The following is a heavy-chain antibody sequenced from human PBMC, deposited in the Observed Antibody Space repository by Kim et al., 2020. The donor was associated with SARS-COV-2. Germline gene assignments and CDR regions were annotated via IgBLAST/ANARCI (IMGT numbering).Heavy chain of an antibody. Sequence: SETLSLTCAVSGGSISSSNWWSWVRQPPGKGLEWIGEIYHSGSTNYNPSLKSRVTISVDKSKNQFSLKLSSVTAADTDVYYCARGEIVSRTRGLFDIWGQRTMVTVSS. J-gene: IGHJ3*02. CDR2: IYHSGST. V-gene: IGHV4-4*02. CDR1: GGSISSSNW. CDR3: ARGEIVSRTRGLFDI. D-gene: IGHD3-22*01.